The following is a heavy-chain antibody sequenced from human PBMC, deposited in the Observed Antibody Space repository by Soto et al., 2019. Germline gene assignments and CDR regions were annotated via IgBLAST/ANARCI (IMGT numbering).Heavy chain of an antibody. CDR1: GFTFNNYA. J-gene: IGHJ4*02. CDR2: ISGSGGST. V-gene: IGHV3-23*01. Sequence: EVQLLESGGALAQPGGSLRLSCAASGFTFNNYAMSWVRQAPGKGLEWVSAISGSGGSTYYADSVKGRFTISRDNSKSTLCLQMNSLRAEDTALYYCAKGSAAHRPYYFDSWGQGTLVTVSA. D-gene: IGHD2-15*01. CDR3: AKGSAAHRPYYFDS.